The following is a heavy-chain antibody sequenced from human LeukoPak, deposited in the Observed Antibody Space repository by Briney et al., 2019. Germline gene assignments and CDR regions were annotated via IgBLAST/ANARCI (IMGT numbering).Heavy chain of an antibody. CDR2: ISYSGST. Sequence: PSETLSLTCTVSGGSISSYYWSWIRQPPGKGLEWIGYISYSGSTNYNPSLKSRVTISVDTSKNQFSLKLSSVTATDTAIYYCARHKYTSSWHFDTWGQGTLVTVSS. V-gene: IGHV4-59*08. D-gene: IGHD6-13*01. CDR3: ARHKYTSSWHFDT. J-gene: IGHJ5*02. CDR1: GGSISSYY.